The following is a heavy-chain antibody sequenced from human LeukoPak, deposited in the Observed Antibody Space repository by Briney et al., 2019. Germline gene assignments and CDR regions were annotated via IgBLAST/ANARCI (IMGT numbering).Heavy chain of an antibody. CDR1: GYTFTSYD. Sequence: EASVKVSCKASGYTFTSYDINWVRQATGQGLEWMGFKNPNSGRTGFAQKFQGRFTMTTDTSISTAYMELSSLTSEDTAVYYCARGPVSSHDMDVWGQGTTVTVSS. CDR2: KNPNSGRT. J-gene: IGHJ6*02. CDR3: ARGPVSSHDMDV. V-gene: IGHV1-8*01.